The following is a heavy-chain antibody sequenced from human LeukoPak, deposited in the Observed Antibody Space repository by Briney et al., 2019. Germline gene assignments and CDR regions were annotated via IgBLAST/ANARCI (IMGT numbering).Heavy chain of an antibody. CDR1: GGSISYYY. CDR3: AREDPQTTVPEGMDV. CDR2: IYYSGTT. D-gene: IGHD4-17*01. Sequence: SETLSLTCTVSGGSISYYYWSWIRQSPGKGLEWIGYIYYSGTTNYNPSLKSRVTISVDTSKNQFSLQLRSVTAADTAVYYCAREDPQTTVPEGMDVWGQGTTVTISS. V-gene: IGHV4-59*01. J-gene: IGHJ6*02.